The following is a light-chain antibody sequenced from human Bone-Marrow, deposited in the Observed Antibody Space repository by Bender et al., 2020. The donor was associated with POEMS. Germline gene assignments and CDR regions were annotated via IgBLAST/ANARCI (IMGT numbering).Light chain of an antibody. J-gene: IGLJ2*01. CDR1: NSDVGSYNV. V-gene: IGLV2-14*02. CDR2: EGT. Sequence: QSALTQPASVSGSPGQSITISCTGTNSDVGSYNVVSWYQQHPGKAPQVMIYEGTKRPSGVSNRFSASKSGNTASLTISGLQAEDEAVYYCSSLTSSSSLIFGGGTKLTVL. CDR3: SSLTSSSSLI.